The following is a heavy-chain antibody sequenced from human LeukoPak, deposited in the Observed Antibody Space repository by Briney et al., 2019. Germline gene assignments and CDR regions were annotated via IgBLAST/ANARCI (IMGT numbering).Heavy chain of an antibody. V-gene: IGHV1-2*02. CDR3: ARAPSSLVATISGYYYYMDV. CDR1: GYTFTGYY. J-gene: IGHJ6*03. CDR2: IDPNSGGT. Sequence: ASVKVSCKASGYTFTGYYMHWVRQAPGQGLEWMGWIDPNSGGTNYAQKFQGRVTMTRDTSISTAYMELSRLRSDDTAVYYCARAPSSLVATISGYYYYMDVWGKGTTVTISS. D-gene: IGHD5-12*01.